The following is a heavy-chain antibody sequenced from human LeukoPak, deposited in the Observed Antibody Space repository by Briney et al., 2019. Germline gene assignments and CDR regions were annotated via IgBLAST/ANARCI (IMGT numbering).Heavy chain of an antibody. CDR1: GFTFSSFA. Sequence: GGSLRLSCAVSGFTFSSFAMSWVRQAPGKGLEWVSGISGGGGSTYYADSVKGRFTIARDNSKNTLYLQMNSLRAEDTAVYYCARARTDCGSTSCYGHLDYWGQGTLVTVSS. CDR3: ARARTDCGSTSCYGHLDY. CDR2: ISGGGGST. J-gene: IGHJ4*02. D-gene: IGHD2-2*01. V-gene: IGHV3-23*01.